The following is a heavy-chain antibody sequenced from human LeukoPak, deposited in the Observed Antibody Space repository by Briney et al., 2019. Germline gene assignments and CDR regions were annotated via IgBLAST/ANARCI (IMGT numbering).Heavy chain of an antibody. D-gene: IGHD5-18*01. CDR1: GGTFISYA. J-gene: IGHJ3*02. Sequence: SVKVSCKASGGTFISYAISWVRQAPAQGLEGMGGVIPIFGTANYAQKFQGRVTITTDESTSTAYMELTSLRSEDTAVYYCARSSSYGGKTHAFDIWGQGTMVTVSS. V-gene: IGHV1-69*05. CDR2: VIPIFGTA. CDR3: ARSSSYGGKTHAFDI.